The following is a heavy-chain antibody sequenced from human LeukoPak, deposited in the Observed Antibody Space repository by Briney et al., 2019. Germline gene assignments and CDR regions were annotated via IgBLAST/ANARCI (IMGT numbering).Heavy chain of an antibody. CDR2: ISYDGSNK. CDR1: GFTFSSYS. Sequence: GGSLRLSCAASGFTFSSYSMNWVRQAPGKGLEWVAVISYDGSNKYYADSVKGRFTISRDNSKNTLYLQTNSLRAEDTAVYYCAKDNYYGSGTVLDYWGQGTLVTVSS. J-gene: IGHJ4*02. D-gene: IGHD3-10*01. V-gene: IGHV3-30*18. CDR3: AKDNYYGSGTVLDY.